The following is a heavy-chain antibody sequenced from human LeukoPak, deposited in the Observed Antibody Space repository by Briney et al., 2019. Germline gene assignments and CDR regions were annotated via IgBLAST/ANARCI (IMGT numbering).Heavy chain of an antibody. CDR3: ARRVIMSATGVPDTWLDP. J-gene: IGHJ5*02. CDR2: ISYSGGT. Sequence: PSETLSLTCTVSGGSISNYYWNWIRQPPGKGLEWVGHISYSGGTNYNPSLQSRVTISIDTSKNQFSLNLSSVTAAVTAVYYCARRVIMSATGVPDTWLDPWGQGILVTVSS. V-gene: IGHV4-59*08. D-gene: IGHD2-8*02. CDR1: GGSISNYY.